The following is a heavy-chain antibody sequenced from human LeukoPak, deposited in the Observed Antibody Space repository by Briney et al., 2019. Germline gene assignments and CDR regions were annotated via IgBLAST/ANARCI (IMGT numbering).Heavy chain of an antibody. CDR1: GFTFDDYG. Sequence: GGSLRLSCAASGFTFDDYGMNWVRQAPGKGLEWVANIKQDGSEKYHVDSVKGRFTISRDNAKNSLYLQMNSLRAEDTAVYYCAREDYYGSGSLFDYWGQGTLVTVSS. CDR2: IKQDGSEK. D-gene: IGHD3-10*01. CDR3: AREDYYGSGSLFDY. V-gene: IGHV3-7*01. J-gene: IGHJ4*02.